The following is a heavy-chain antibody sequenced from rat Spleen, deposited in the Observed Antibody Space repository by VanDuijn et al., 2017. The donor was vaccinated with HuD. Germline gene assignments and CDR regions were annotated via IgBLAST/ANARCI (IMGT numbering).Heavy chain of an antibody. J-gene: IGHJ4*01. CDR3: ARHMDA. V-gene: IGHV5-19*01. CDR2: ISPSGAST. CDR1: GFTFSGYW. Sequence: EVQLVETGGGLVQPGGSLQLSCVASGFTFSGYWMYWIRQAPKKGLEWVASISPSGASTYYRDSVKGRFTISRDNAKSTLYLQMDSLRSEDTAIYYLARHMDAWGQGASVTVS.